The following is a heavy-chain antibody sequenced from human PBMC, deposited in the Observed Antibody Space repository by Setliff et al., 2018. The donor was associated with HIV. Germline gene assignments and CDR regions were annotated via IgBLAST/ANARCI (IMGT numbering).Heavy chain of an antibody. J-gene: IGHJ4*02. CDR3: ARVLFGQSGSDKNYYFDY. CDR1: GGSFSSYF. V-gene: IGHV4-59*01. Sequence: SETLSLTCIVSGGSFSSYFWSGSRKSPGKGLEWIGNIYDTGKINYNPSLKGRVTMSIDMSEDQFSLKLRSVTAADTATYYCARVLFGQSGSDKNYYFDYWGQGTLVTVSS. D-gene: IGHD3-16*01. CDR2: IYDTGKI.